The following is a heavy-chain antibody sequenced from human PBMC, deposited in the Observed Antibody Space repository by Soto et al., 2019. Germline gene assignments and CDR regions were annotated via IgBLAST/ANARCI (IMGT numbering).Heavy chain of an antibody. D-gene: IGHD3-16*01. CDR2: INYSEDT. CDR3: ARDHDYLWGSHRNWLGL. J-gene: IGHJ5*02. CDR1: RGALSGYS. Sequence: SETLSLTCAVYRGALSGYSWNWIRQPPGKGLEWIGEINYSEDTNPTYNPSLKSRVTISADRTNNQLFLRLTSVTAADTAIYYCARDHDYLWGSHRNWLGLWGQGTQVTVYS. V-gene: IGHV4-34*01.